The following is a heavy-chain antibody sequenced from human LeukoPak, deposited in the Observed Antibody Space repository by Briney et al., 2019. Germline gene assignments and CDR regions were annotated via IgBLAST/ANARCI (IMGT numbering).Heavy chain of an antibody. Sequence: PGGSLRLSCVVSGFTFSSYVMSWVRQAPGKGLEWVSIISGSGDTTHYADSVKGRFTISRDNSKNTLYLQMNSLRAEDTAVYYCTKDPGREVGAMDVWGQGTTVTVSS. V-gene: IGHV3-23*01. CDR2: ISGSGDTT. CDR1: GFTFSSYV. J-gene: IGHJ6*02. D-gene: IGHD1-26*01. CDR3: TKDPGREVGAMDV.